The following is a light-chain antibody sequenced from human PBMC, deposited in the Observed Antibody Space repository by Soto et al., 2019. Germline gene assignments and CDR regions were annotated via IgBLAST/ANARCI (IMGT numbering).Light chain of an antibody. J-gene: IGKJ4*01. Sequence: DIQMTQSPSTLSASVGDRVTITCRASQTITSWLAWYQQNPRKAPNLRGFGASSLDSGVPSTFSGSGSGTEFTLTISGLQADDFATYYCHQDNGYSGPTFGGGTKVEIK. CDR1: QTITSW. CDR2: GAS. CDR3: HQDNGYSGPT. V-gene: IGKV1-5*03.